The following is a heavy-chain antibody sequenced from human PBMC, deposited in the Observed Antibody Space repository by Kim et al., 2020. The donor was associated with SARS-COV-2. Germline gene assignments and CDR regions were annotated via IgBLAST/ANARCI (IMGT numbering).Heavy chain of an antibody. CDR1: GGSISSYY. CDR2: IYYSGST. V-gene: IGHV4-59*01. CDR3: AREGWRDYYDSSGYSDAFDI. D-gene: IGHD3-22*01. J-gene: IGHJ3*02. Sequence: SETLSLTCTASGGSISSYYWSWIRQPPGKGLEWIGYIYYSGSTNYNPSLKSRVTISVDTSKNQFSLKLSSVTAADTAVYYCAREGWRDYYDSSGYSDAFDIWGQGTMVTVSS.